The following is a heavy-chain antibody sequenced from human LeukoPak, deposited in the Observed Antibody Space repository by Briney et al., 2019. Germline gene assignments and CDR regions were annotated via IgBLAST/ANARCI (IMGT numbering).Heavy chain of an antibody. V-gene: IGHV3-21*01. CDR2: ISRDSAYM. CDR3: ARDDASTARASGMDV. J-gene: IGHJ6*04. CDR1: GFTFTTYD. D-gene: IGHD6-6*01. Sequence: GGSLRLSCAASGFTFTTYDMNWVRQAPGKGLEWVSYISRDSAYMYLADSVKGRFTISRDNAKNSLYLQMNSLRGEDTAVYYCARDDASTARASGMDVWGKGPTVTVSS.